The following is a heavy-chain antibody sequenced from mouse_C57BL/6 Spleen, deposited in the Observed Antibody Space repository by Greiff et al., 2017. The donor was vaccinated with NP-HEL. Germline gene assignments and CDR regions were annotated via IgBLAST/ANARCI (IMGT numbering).Heavy chain of an antibody. J-gene: IGHJ2*01. CDR1: GYAFSSYW. V-gene: IGHV1-80*01. CDR3: ARSDYSNYVGY. D-gene: IGHD2-5*01. Sequence: VQLKQSGAELVKPGASVKISCKASGYAFSSYWMNWVKQRPGKGLEWIGQIYPGDGDTNYNGKFKGKATLTADKSSSTAYMQLSSLTSEDSAVYFCARSDYSNYVGYWGQGTTLTVSS. CDR2: IYPGDGDT.